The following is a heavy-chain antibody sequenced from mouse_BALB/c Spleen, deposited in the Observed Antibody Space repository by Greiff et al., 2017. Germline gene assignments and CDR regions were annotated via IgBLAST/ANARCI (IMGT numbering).Heavy chain of an antibody. CDR3: AREGDGNSWFAY. V-gene: IGHV5-6-2*01. D-gene: IGHD2-1*01. Sequence: EVKLMESGGGLVKLGGSLKLSCAASGFTFSSYYMSWVRQTPEKRLELVAAINSNGGSTYYPDTVKGRFTISRDNAKNTLYLQMSSLKSEDTALYYCAREGDGNSWFAYWGQGTLVTVSA. J-gene: IGHJ3*01. CDR1: GFTFSSYY. CDR2: INSNGGST.